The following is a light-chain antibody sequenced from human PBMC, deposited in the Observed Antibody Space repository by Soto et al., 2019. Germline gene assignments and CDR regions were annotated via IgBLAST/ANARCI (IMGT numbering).Light chain of an antibody. CDR2: GAS. CDR3: QQYGSSGT. J-gene: IGKJ1*01. CDR1: QSVSNND. Sequence: EIVLTQSPGTLSLSPGEGATLSCRASQSVSNNDVAWYQQKPCQAPRLLIYGASNRATGIPDRFSGSGSGRDFTLTISRLEPEDVAVYYCQQYGSSGTFGQGTKVDIK. V-gene: IGKV3-20*01.